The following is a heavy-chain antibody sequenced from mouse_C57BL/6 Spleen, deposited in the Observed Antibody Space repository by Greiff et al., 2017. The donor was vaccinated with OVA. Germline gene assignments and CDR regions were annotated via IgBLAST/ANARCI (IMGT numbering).Heavy chain of an antibody. CDR2: IDPSDSYT. CDR3: ARGAYSPLGGYFDY. V-gene: IGHV1-59*01. Sequence: VQLQQPGAELVRPGTSVKLSCKASGYTFPSYWMHWVKQRPGQGLEWIGVIDPSDSYTNYNQKFKGKATLTVDTSSSTAYMQLSSLTSEDSAVYYCARGAYSPLGGYFDYWGQGTTLTVSS. CDR1: GYTFPSYW. J-gene: IGHJ2*01. D-gene: IGHD2-12*01.